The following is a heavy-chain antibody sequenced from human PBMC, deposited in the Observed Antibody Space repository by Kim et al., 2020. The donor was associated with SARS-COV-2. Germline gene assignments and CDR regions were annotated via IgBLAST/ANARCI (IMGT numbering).Heavy chain of an antibody. CDR1: GGSFSGYY. J-gene: IGHJ5*02. CDR3: ARGVLQWGSGWYWFDP. D-gene: IGHD6-19*01. CDR2: INHSGST. V-gene: IGHV4-34*01. Sequence: SETLSLTCAVYGGSFSGYYWSWIRQPPGKGLEWIGEINHSGSTNYNPSLKSRVTISVDTSKNQFSLKLSSVTAADTAVYYYARGVLQWGSGWYWFDPWGQGTLVTVSS.